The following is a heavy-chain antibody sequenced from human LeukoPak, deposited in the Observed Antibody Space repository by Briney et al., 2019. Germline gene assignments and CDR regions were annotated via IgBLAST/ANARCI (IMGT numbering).Heavy chain of an antibody. V-gene: IGHV4-59*01. CDR2: IYYSGST. Sequence: PSETLSLTCTVSGGSISSYYWSWIRQPPGKGLEWIGYIYYSGSTNYNPSLKSRVTISVDTSKNQFSLELSSVTAADTAVYYCARGVIMVRGVLDYWGQGTLVTVSS. D-gene: IGHD3-10*01. J-gene: IGHJ4*02. CDR1: GGSISSYY. CDR3: ARGVIMVRGVLDY.